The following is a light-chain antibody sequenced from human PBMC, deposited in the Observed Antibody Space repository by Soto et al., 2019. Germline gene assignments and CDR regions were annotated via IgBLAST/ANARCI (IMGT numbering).Light chain of an antibody. CDR1: QSVSSSY. CDR2: SAS. Sequence: EIVLTQSPGTLSLSPGERATLSCRASQSVSSSYLAWYQQKPGQAPRLHIYSASSRATGIPDRFSGSGSGTDFTITISRLEPEDFAVYYCQQYGSSPLTFGGGTKVEIK. V-gene: IGKV3-20*01. J-gene: IGKJ4*01. CDR3: QQYGSSPLT.